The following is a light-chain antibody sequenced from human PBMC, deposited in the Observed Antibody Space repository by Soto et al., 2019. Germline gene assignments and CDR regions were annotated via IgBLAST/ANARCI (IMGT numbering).Light chain of an antibody. Sequence: ILIARAPATLSVSPVERATLSFRASQSVSSNFAWHQQPPGAPPRLIIYGASTRATGAPASFTGSGSATDFPPTISRLPYDDSAVYCRQQYNNSWTFGQGTKVDIK. CDR3: QQYNNSWT. V-gene: IGKV3-15*01. CDR2: GAS. CDR1: QSVSSN. J-gene: IGKJ1*01.